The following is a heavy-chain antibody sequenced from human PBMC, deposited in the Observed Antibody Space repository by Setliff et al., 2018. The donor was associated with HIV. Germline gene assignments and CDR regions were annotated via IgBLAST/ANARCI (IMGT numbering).Heavy chain of an antibody. CDR3: ARGPGIAAAGTGYFDY. V-gene: IGHV4-38-2*02. D-gene: IGHD6-13*01. J-gene: IGHJ4*02. CDR1: GYSISSGYY. CDR2: IYHNGST. Sequence: PSETLSLTCTVSGYSISSGYYWGWIRQPPGKGLEWIANIYHNGSTYYNPSLKSRVTISVDTSKNQFSLKLSSVTAADTAVYYCARGPGIAAAGTGYFDYWGQGTLVTVSS.